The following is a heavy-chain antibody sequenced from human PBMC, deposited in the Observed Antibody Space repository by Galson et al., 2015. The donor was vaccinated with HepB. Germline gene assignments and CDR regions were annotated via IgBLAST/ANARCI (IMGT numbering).Heavy chain of an antibody. Sequence: SLRLSCAASGFTFSSYAMHWVRQAPGKGLEWVAVISYDGSNKYYADSVKGRFTISRDNSKNTLYLQMNSLRAEDTAVYYCARSIVVVVAATRADAFDIWGQGTMVTVSS. D-gene: IGHD2-15*01. CDR3: ARSIVVVVAATRADAFDI. J-gene: IGHJ3*02. CDR2: ISYDGSNK. CDR1: GFTFSSYA. V-gene: IGHV3-30*04.